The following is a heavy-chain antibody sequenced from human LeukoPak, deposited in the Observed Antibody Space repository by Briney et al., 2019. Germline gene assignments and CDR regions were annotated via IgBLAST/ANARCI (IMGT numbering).Heavy chain of an antibody. V-gene: IGHV4-38-2*01. CDR2: IYHSGST. D-gene: IGHD6-13*01. J-gene: IGHJ4*02. CDR1: GYSISSGYY. Sequence: SETLSLTCAVSGYSISSGYYWGWIRPPPGKGLEWIGSIYHSGSTYYNPPLKSRVTISVDTSKNQFSLKLSSVTAADTAVYYCARAIAAAAPFDYWGQGTLVTVSS. CDR3: ARAIAAAAPFDY.